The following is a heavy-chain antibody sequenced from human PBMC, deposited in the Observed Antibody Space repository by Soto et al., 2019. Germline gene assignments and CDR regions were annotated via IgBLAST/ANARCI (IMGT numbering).Heavy chain of an antibody. Sequence: SETLSLTCTVSGGSISSCGYYWIWIRQHPGKGLEWIAYIYTTGSTYYNPSLKSRVGISVDTSKNQFSLKLSSVTAADTAVYYCARGIPVSGSFDYWGQGTLVTVSS. CDR2: IYTTGST. CDR3: ARGIPVSGSFDY. CDR1: GGSISSCGYY. V-gene: IGHV4-31*03. J-gene: IGHJ4*02. D-gene: IGHD6-19*01.